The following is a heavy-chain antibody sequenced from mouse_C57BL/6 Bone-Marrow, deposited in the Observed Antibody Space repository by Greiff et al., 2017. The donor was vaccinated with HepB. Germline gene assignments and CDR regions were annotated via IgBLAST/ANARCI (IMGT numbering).Heavy chain of an antibody. CDR2: IDPSDSYT. V-gene: IGHV1-69*01. Sequence: QVQLQQPGAELVMPGASVKLSCKASGYTFTSYWMHWVQQTPGQGLEWIGEIDPSDSYTNYNHKFKGESTLTVDKSSSTDYMQLSSLTSEDAAVYYSAREMITTGGYYCDYWGRGTAITVSS. CDR3: AREMITTGGYYCDY. J-gene: IGHJ2*01. CDR1: GYTFTSYW. D-gene: IGHD2-4*01.